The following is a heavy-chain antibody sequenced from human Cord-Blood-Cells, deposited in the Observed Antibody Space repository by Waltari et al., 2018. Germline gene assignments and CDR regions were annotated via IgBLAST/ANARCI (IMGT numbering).Heavy chain of an antibody. Sequence: EVQLVESGGGLVKPGGYLRLSCAASGFTFSNAWMSWVRQATGKGLEWVGRIKSKTDGGTTDYAAPVKGRFTISRDDSKNTLYLQMNSLKTEDTAVYYCTTCSSTSCYYYYYMDVWGKGTTVTVSS. D-gene: IGHD2-2*01. CDR1: GFTFSNAW. CDR2: IKSKTDGGTT. J-gene: IGHJ6*03. CDR3: TTCSSTSCYYYYYMDV. V-gene: IGHV3-15*01.